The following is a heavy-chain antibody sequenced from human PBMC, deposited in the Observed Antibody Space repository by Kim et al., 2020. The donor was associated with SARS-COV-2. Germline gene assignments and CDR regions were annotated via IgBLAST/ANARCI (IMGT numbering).Heavy chain of an antibody. D-gene: IGHD4-17*01. V-gene: IGHV4-34*01. J-gene: IGHJ6*02. CDR3: ARDRTVTTFYYYYGMDV. Sequence: HKSRVTISVDTSKNQFSLKLSSVTAADTAVYYCARDRTVTTFYYYYGMDVWGQGTTVTVSS.